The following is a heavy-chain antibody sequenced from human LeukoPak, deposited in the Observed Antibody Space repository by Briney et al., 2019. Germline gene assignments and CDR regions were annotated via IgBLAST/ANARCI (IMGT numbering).Heavy chain of an antibody. CDR2: IYYSGST. V-gene: IGHV4-30-4*01. CDR1: GGSISSGDYY. Sequence: SETLSLTCTVSGGSISSGDYYWSWISQPPGKGLEWIGYIYYSGSTYYNPSLKSRVTISVDTSKNQFSLKLSSVTAADTAVYYCARVAGTSYYFDYWGQGTLVTVSS. D-gene: IGHD6-19*01. CDR3: ARVAGTSYYFDY. J-gene: IGHJ4*02.